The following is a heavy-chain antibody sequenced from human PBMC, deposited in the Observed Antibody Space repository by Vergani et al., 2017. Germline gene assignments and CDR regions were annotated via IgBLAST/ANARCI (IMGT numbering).Heavy chain of an antibody. Sequence: QVQLVESGGGVVQPGGSLRLSCAASGFTFTNYGMHWVRQAPGKGLEWVAFIGYDGRNKYNVDSVKGRFTISRDTSKKTLSLQMRSLRADDTAVYYCAKDGRENSDYGYFDYWGQGTLVTVSS. J-gene: IGHJ4*02. CDR3: AKDGRENSDYGYFDY. V-gene: IGHV3-30*02. CDR2: IGYDGRNK. CDR1: GFTFTNYG. D-gene: IGHD4-17*01.